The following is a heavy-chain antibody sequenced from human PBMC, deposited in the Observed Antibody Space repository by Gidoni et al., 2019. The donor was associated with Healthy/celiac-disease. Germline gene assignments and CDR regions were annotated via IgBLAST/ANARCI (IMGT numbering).Heavy chain of an antibody. CDR3: AREMYYYGSGSPFDY. V-gene: IGHV3-30*04. CDR1: GFTFGSYA. J-gene: IGHJ4*02. D-gene: IGHD3-10*01. Sequence: QVQLVESGGGVVQPGRSLRLSCAASGFTFGSYAMHWVRQAPGKGLAWVAVISYDGSNKYYADSVKGRFTITRDNSKNTLYLQMNSLRAEDTAVYYCAREMYYYGSGSPFDYWGQGTLVTVSS. CDR2: ISYDGSNK.